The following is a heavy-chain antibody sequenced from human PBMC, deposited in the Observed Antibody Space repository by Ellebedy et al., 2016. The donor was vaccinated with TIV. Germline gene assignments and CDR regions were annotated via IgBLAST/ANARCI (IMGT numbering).Heavy chain of an antibody. Sequence: GESLKISCAASGFIVSCIYMSWVRHSGATTYYADSVKGRFTISRDNSKNTLYLQMNSLRAEDTAVYYCARVSGSGVCYNCWFDPWGQGTLVTVSS. CDR3: ARVSGSGVCYNCWFDP. V-gene: IGHV3-53*01. CDR1: GFIVSCIY. CDR2: SGATT. D-gene: IGHD2-8*02. J-gene: IGHJ5*02.